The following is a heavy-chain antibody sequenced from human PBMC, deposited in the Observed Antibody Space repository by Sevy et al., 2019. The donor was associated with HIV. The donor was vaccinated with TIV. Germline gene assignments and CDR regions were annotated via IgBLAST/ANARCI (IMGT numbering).Heavy chain of an antibody. Sequence: GGSLRLSCTASGFTLSDYYMSWIRQAPGKGLEWVSYISGNDDTKYYAYSVKGRFTISRDNAKNSVYLQMNSLRAEDTAVYYCARDHVKDGDLGDYYYFAMDVWGQGTTVTVSS. D-gene: IGHD4-17*01. CDR1: GFTLSDYY. J-gene: IGHJ6*02. V-gene: IGHV3-11*01. CDR3: ARDHVKDGDLGDYYYFAMDV. CDR2: ISGNDDTK.